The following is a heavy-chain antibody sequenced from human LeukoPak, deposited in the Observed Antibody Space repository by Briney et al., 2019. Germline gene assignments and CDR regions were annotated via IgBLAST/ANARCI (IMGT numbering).Heavy chain of an antibody. CDR2: VIPIPGTT. V-gene: IGHV1-69*11. Sequence: SVKVSCKVSGGTLSIYAINWVRQAPGQGLEWMGRVIPIPGTTNYAPKFQGRVTITADESSATGYMELSGLRSDDTAIYYCAILKDGGISCWGQGTLVTVSS. J-gene: IGHJ4*02. CDR1: GGTLSIYA. CDR3: AILKDGGISC. D-gene: IGHD2-15*01.